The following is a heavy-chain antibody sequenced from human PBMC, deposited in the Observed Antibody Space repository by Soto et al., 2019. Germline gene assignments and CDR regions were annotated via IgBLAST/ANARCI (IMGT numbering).Heavy chain of an antibody. CDR2: ISTSGATR. J-gene: IGHJ4*02. V-gene: IGHV3-48*02. CDR3: ARFFGSGFDY. CDR1: GFTFSTDS. Sequence: EVQLVETGGGLVQPGGSLRLSCVATGFTFSTDSMNWVRQAPGKGREWVAHISTSGATRYYADSVKGRFTISRDNAKTSLYLQMDSLRNEDTAVYYCARFFGSGFDYWGQGTLVTVSS. D-gene: IGHD6-19*01.